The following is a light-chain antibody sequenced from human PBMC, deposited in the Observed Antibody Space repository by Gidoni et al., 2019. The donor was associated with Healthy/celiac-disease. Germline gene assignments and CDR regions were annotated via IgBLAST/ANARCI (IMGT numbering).Light chain of an antibody. J-gene: IGKJ2*03. CDR1: QSVSSY. Sequence: DIVLTQSPATLSLSPGERATLPCRASQSVSSYLAWYQQKPGQAPRLLIYDASNRATGIPARFSGSGSGTDFTLTISSLEPEDFAVYYCQRRSNWPPYSFGQGTKLEIK. CDR3: QRRSNWPPYS. CDR2: DAS. V-gene: IGKV3-11*01.